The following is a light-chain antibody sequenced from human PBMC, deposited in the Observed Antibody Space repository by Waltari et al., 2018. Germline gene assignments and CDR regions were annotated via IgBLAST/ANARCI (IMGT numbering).Light chain of an antibody. Sequence: DVVMTQSPLSLPVTLGQPASISCRSSQSLVYSDGNTYFYWFQQRPGQSPRRLSYTVSSRDSGVPDRFSGSWSGTYFTLKSSSVEAEDVGVYYCMQGSHWPTFCQGTKLEIK. J-gene: IGKJ1*01. CDR2: TVS. CDR1: QSLVYSDGNTY. CDR3: MQGSHWPT. V-gene: IGKV2-30*01.